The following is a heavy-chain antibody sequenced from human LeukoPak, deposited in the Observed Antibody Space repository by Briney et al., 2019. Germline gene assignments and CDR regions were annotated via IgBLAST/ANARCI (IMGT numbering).Heavy chain of an antibody. J-gene: IGHJ3*02. V-gene: IGHV4-34*01. CDR3: ARSGRYCSSTSCYGAFDI. D-gene: IGHD2-2*01. CDR2: INHSGST. Sequence: PSETLSLTCAVYGGSFSGYYWSWIRQPPGKGLEWIGEINHSGSTNYNPSLKSRVTISVDTSKNQFSLKLSSVTAADTAVYYCARSGRYCSSTSCYGAFDIWGQGTMVTVSS. CDR1: GGSFSGYY.